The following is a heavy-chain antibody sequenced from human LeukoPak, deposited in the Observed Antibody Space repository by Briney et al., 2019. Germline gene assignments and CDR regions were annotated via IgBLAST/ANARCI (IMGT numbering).Heavy chain of an antibody. CDR1: GYSFTSYW. CDR3: ARRPDLFDI. Sequence: AESLKISCKASGYSFTSYWIAWVRQMRAKGLEWMGIIFPGDSDTRYSPSFHGQVTISADKSISTAYLQWSSLKASDTAMYYCARRPDLFDIWGQGTMVTVSS. V-gene: IGHV5-51*01. CDR2: IFPGDSDT. J-gene: IGHJ3*02.